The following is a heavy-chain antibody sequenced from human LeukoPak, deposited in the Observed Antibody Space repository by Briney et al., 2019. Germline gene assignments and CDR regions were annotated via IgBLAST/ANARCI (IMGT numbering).Heavy chain of an antibody. J-gene: IGHJ6*03. V-gene: IGHV5-51*01. CDR2: IYPGDSDT. CDR1: GSRFTSYW. D-gene: IGHD4-23*01. CDR3: ARLIYGGNSGYYYMDV. Sequence: GGSLNIYFKGSGSRFTSYWMGWVRPTPGKGLEWMGIIYPGDSDTRYSPSFQGQVTISADKSISTAYLQWSSLKASDTAMYYCARLIYGGNSGYYYMDVWGKGTTVTVSS.